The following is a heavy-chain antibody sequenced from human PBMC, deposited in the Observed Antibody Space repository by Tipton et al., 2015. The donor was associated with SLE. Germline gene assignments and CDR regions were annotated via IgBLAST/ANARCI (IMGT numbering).Heavy chain of an antibody. V-gene: IGHV4-34*01. Sequence: TLSLTCAVYGGSFSGYYWSWIRQPPGKGLEWIGEINHSGSTNYNPSLKSRVTISVDTSKNQFSLKLSSVTAADTAVYYCARGVGEGEAAAGTTFDYWGQGTLVTVSS. CDR2: INHSGST. D-gene: IGHD6-13*01. CDR1: GGSFSGYY. CDR3: ARGVGEGEAAAGTTFDY. J-gene: IGHJ4*02.